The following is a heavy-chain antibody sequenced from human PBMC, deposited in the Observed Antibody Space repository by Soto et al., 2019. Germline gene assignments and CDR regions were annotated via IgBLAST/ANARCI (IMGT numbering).Heavy chain of an antibody. Sequence: EVQLLESGGGLVQPGGSLRLSCAASGFTFSSYAMTWVRQAPGKGLECVSSISASSGTTYYADSVKGRFTISRDNSKNTLYLQMNSLRAEDTAIYYCVKAVRLWSPFDYWGQGTLVTVSS. D-gene: IGHD3-10*01. CDR1: GFTFSSYA. CDR3: VKAVRLWSPFDY. CDR2: ISASSGTT. J-gene: IGHJ4*02. V-gene: IGHV3-23*01.